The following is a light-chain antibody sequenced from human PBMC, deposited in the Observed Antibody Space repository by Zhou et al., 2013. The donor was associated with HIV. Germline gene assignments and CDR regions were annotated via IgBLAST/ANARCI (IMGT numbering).Light chain of an antibody. CDR3: QHYNTFPWT. CDR2: KAS. J-gene: IGKJ1*01. V-gene: IGKV1-5*03. CDR1: HSISSW. Sequence: DIQMTQSPSTLSASVGDRVAITCRASHSISSWLAWYQQSPGKVPKLLIHKASSLERGVPSRFSGSASGTEFTLTISSLQPDDFATYYCQHYNTFPWTFGQGTKVEIK.